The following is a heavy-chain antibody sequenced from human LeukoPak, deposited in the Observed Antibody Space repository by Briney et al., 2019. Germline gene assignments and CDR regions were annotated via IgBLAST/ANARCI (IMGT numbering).Heavy chain of an antibody. CDR3: ARGSTSDWPLDY. D-gene: IGHD6-19*01. V-gene: IGHV1-3*01. CDR1: GYTFTSYA. J-gene: IGHJ4*02. Sequence: ASVKVSCKASGYTFTSYAMRWVRQAPGQRLEWMGWIDADNGDTRYSQKFQGRVTITRDTSASTVYMELSSLRSEDTAVYYCARGSTSDWPLDYWGQETLVTISS. CDR2: IDADNGDT.